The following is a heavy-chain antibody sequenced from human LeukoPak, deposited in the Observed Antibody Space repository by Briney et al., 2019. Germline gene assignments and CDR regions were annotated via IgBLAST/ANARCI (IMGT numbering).Heavy chain of an antibody. CDR2: ISGSSSGI. Sequence: GGSLRLSCAGSEFTFRSYSMHWVRQAPGKGLEWVSSISGSSSGIYYADSVKGRFTISRDNSKNSLYLQMKSLRAEDTALYYCARRGYHDYSGFDYWGQGTLVTVSS. CDR1: EFTFRSYS. CDR3: ARRGYHDYSGFDY. D-gene: IGHD1-26*01. V-gene: IGHV3-21*01. J-gene: IGHJ4*02.